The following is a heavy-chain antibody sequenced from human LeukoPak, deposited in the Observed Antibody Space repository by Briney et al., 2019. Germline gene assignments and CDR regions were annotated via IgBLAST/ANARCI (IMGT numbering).Heavy chain of an antibody. CDR2: ISSDWTTT. Sequence: GGSLRLSCPVSEITFSKYWIHWIRQAPGKGLLWVSRISSDWTTTTYADFVKGRFTISRDDAKNTLYLQMNSLRAEDTAVYYCAKSWDIVVVVAANFDYRGQGTLVTVSS. CDR3: AKSWDIVVVVAANFDY. J-gene: IGHJ4*02. V-gene: IGHV3-74*01. D-gene: IGHD2-15*01. CDR1: EITFSKYW.